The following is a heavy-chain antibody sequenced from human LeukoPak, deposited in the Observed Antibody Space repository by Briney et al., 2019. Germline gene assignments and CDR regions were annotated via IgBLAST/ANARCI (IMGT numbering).Heavy chain of an antibody. CDR3: ARAIGYCSGGSCYPLAGAFDI. CDR1: GGTFSSYA. J-gene: IGHJ3*02. D-gene: IGHD2-15*01. V-gene: IGHV1-69*13. Sequence: GASVKVSCKASGGTFSSYAISWVRQAPGQGLEWMGGIIPIFGTANYAQKFQGRVTITADEFTSTAYMELSSLRSEDTAVYYCARAIGYCSGGSCYPLAGAFDIWGQGTMVTVSS. CDR2: IIPIFGTA.